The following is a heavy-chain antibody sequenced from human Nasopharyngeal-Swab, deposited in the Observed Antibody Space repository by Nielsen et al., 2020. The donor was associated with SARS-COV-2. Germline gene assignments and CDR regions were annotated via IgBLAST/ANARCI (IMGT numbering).Heavy chain of an antibody. CDR3: ANLYSSGWADAFDI. CDR2: IYSGGSST. CDR1: AFTFSSYA. J-gene: IGHJ3*02. D-gene: IGHD6-19*01. Sequence: SCAASAFTFSSYAMSWVRQAPGKGLEWVSVIYSGGSSTYYADSVKGRFTISRDNSKNTLYLQMNSLRAEDTAVYYCANLYSSGWADAFDIWGQGTMVTVSS. V-gene: IGHV3-23*03.